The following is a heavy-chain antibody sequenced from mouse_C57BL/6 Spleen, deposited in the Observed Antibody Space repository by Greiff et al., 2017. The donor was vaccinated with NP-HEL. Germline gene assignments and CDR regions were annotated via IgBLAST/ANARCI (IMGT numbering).Heavy chain of an antibody. Sequence: QVQLKESGAELARPGASVKLSCKASGYTFTSYGISWVKQRTGQGLEWIGEIYPRSGNTYYNEKFKGKATLTADKSSSTAYMELRSLTSEDSAVYFCAREGLYYYGSSPAWFAYWGQGTLVTVSA. CDR1: GYTFTSYG. J-gene: IGHJ3*01. V-gene: IGHV1-81*01. CDR2: IYPRSGNT. CDR3: AREGLYYYGSSPAWFAY. D-gene: IGHD1-1*01.